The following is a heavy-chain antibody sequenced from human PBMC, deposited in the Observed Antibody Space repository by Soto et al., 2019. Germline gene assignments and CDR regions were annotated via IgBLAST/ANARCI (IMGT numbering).Heavy chain of an antibody. V-gene: IGHV1-18*01. Sequence: ASVKVSCKASGYTFTSYGISWVRQAPGQGLEWMGWISAYNGNTNYAQKLQGRVTMTTDTSTSTAYMELRSLRSDDTAVYYCARNSYCSGGSCFWEFGWFDPWGQGTLVTVSS. J-gene: IGHJ5*02. CDR1: GYTFTSYG. CDR2: ISAYNGNT. D-gene: IGHD2-15*01. CDR3: ARNSYCSGGSCFWEFGWFDP.